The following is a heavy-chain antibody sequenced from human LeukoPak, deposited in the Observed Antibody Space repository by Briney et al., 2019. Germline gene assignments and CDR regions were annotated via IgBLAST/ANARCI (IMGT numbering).Heavy chain of an antibody. CDR1: GFTFSSYA. CDR2: ISYDGSNK. V-gene: IGHV3-30-3*01. D-gene: IGHD3-22*01. J-gene: IGHJ5*02. CDR3: ARTYYYDSSGSP. Sequence: GGSLRLSCAASGFTFSSYAMHWVRQAPGKGLEWVAVISYDGSNKYYADSVKGRFTISRDNSKNTLYLQMNSLRAEDTAVYYCARTYYYDSSGSPWGQGTLVTVSS.